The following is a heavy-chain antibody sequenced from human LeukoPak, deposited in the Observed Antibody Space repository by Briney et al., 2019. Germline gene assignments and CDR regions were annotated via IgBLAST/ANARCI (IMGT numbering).Heavy chain of an antibody. CDR1: GFTVSSNY. D-gene: IGHD3-22*01. CDR2: IYSGGST. Sequence: GGSLRLSCAASGFTVSSNYMGWVRQAPGKGLEWVSVIYSGGSTYYADSVKGRFTISRDNSKNTLYLQMNSLRAEDTAVYYCARGGYYYDSSGPIFDYWGQGTLVTVSS. J-gene: IGHJ4*02. V-gene: IGHV3-53*01. CDR3: ARGGYYYDSSGPIFDY.